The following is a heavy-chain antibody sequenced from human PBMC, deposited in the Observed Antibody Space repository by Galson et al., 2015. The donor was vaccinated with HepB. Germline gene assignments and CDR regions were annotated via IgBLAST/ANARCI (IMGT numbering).Heavy chain of an antibody. CDR2: INHSGST. Sequence: ETLSLTCAVYGGSFSGYYWSWIRQPPGKGLEWIGEINHSGSTNYNPSLKSRVTISVDTSKNQFSLKLSSVTAADTAVYYCARAKSYYDSSGYPYTYHFYFDYWGQGTLVTVSS. J-gene: IGHJ4*02. D-gene: IGHD3-22*01. CDR3: ARAKSYYDSSGYPYTYHFYFDY. CDR1: GGSFSGYY. V-gene: IGHV4-34*01.